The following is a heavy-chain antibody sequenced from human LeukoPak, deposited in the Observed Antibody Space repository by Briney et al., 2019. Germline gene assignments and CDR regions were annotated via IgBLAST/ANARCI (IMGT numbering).Heavy chain of an antibody. J-gene: IGHJ4*02. Sequence: GASVKVSCKVSGYTFTGYYMRWVRQAPGQGLEWMGRINPNSGGTNYAQKFQGRVTMTRDTSISTAYMELSRLRSDDTAVYYCAGDSSGMYYFDYWGQGTLVTVSS. D-gene: IGHD3-22*01. CDR1: GYTFTGYY. CDR3: AGDSSGMYYFDY. CDR2: INPNSGGT. V-gene: IGHV1-2*06.